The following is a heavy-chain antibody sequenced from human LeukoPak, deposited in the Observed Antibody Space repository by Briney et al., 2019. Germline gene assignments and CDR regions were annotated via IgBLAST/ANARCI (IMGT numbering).Heavy chain of an antibody. V-gene: IGHV3-30*03. CDR1: GFTFSSYG. D-gene: IGHD4-17*01. J-gene: IGHJ4*02. CDR3: ALFYGDYANY. CDR2: ISYDGSNK. Sequence: GGSLRLSCAASGFTFSSYGMHWVRQAPGKGLGWVAVISYDGSNKYYADSVKGRFTISRDNSKNTLYLQMNSLRAEDTAVYYCALFYGDYANYWGQGTLVTVSS.